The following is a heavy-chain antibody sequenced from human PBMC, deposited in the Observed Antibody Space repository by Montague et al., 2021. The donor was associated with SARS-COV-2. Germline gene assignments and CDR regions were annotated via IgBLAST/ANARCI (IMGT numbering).Heavy chain of an antibody. CDR1: GGSIRSYS. CDR3: ARDGGFYGSGGYSL. J-gene: IGHJ4*02. D-gene: IGHD3-10*01. V-gene: IGHV4-4*07. CDR2: IFASGGT. Sequence: SETLSLTCTVSGGSIRSYSWSWIRQPAAKGLDWIGRIFASGGTIYSPSLRRRVSMSVDASKNQFSCILTSVTAADTGVYFCARDGGFYGSGGYSLWGQGTLVTVS.